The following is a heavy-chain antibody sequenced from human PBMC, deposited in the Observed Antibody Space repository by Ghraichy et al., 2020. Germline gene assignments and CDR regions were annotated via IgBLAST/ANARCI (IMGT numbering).Heavy chain of an antibody. J-gene: IGHJ6*02. Sequence: ASVKVSCKASGYTFTDYYIHWVRQAPGQGLEWMGWINSNSGDKDHAQKFQGRVTLTRDTSTSTAYMELTRLGSDDTAVYYCARRHITRTPYYGMDVWGQGTTVTVSS. V-gene: IGHV1-2*02. D-gene: IGHD3-10*01. CDR1: GYTFTDYY. CDR2: INSNSGDK. CDR3: ARRHITRTPYYGMDV.